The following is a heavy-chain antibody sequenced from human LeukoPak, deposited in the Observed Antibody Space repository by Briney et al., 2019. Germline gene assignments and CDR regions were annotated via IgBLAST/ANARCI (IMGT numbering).Heavy chain of an antibody. J-gene: IGHJ6*02. CDR3: AREAHTGNYYYYGMDV. V-gene: IGHV1-3*01. D-gene: IGHD2-21*01. CDR1: GYTFTSYA. Sequence: ASVKVSCKAPGYTFTSYAMHWVRQAPGQRLEWMGWISAGNGNTKYSQKFQGRVTITRDTSASTAYMELSSLRSEDTAVYYCAREAHTGNYYYYGMDVWGQGTTVTVSS. CDR2: ISAGNGNT.